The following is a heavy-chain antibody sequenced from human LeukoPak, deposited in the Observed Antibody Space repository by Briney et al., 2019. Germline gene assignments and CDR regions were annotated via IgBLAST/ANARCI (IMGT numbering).Heavy chain of an antibody. D-gene: IGHD1-7*01. CDR1: GFTFSSYA. V-gene: IGHV3-23*01. J-gene: IGHJ6*03. CDR2: ISGSGGST. Sequence: GGSLRLSCAASGFTFSSYAMSWVRQAPGKGLEWVSAISGSGGSTYYADSVKGRFTISRDNAKNSLYLQMNSLRAEDTAVYYCARAVLNYEWYPIYDYMDVWGKGTRVTVSS. CDR3: ARAVLNYEWYPIYDYMDV.